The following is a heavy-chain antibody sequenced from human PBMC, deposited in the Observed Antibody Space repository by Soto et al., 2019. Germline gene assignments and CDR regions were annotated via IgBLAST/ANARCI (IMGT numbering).Heavy chain of an antibody. CDR1: GYTFTCYY. CDR2: INPNSGGT. Sequence: XSVKVSCKASGYTFTCYYMHWVRQAPGQGLEWMGWINPNSGGTNYAQKFQGRVTMTRDTSISTAYMELSRLRSDDTAVYYCAPERYSSSWDWFDHSGQGSLVTVSS. D-gene: IGHD6-13*01. V-gene: IGHV1-2*02. J-gene: IGHJ5*02. CDR3: APERYSSSWDWFDH.